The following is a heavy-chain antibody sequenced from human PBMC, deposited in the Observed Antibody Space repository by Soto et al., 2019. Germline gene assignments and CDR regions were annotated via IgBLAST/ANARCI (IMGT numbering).Heavy chain of an antibody. CDR2: FDPEDGET. CDR3: ATDRLWSRYNWNDDGPLGYFQH. V-gene: IGHV1-24*01. J-gene: IGHJ1*01. Sequence: ASVKVSCKVSGYTLTELSMHWVRQAPGKGLEWMGGFDPEDGETIYAQKFQGRVTMTEDTSTDTAYMELSSLRSEDTAVYYCATDRLWSRYNWNDDGPLGYFQHWGQGTLVTVSS. CDR1: GYTLTELS. D-gene: IGHD1-1*01.